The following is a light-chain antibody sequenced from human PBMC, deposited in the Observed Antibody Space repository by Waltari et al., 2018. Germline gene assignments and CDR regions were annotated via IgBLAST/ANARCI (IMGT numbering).Light chain of an antibody. CDR2: KAS. CDR1: QSITNL. V-gene: IGKV1-5*03. Sequence: ITCRASQSITNLLAWYQQKPGKAPKLLIYKASNLESGLPSRFSGSGSGTEFTLTISSLQPDDFATYYCQQYDNYWTFGQGTKVEIK. CDR3: QQYDNYWT. J-gene: IGKJ1*01.